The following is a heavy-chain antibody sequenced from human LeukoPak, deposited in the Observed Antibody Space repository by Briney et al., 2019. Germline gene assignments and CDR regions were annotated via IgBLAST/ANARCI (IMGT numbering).Heavy chain of an antibody. V-gene: IGHV3-66*01. CDR3: ARVTPDYYGSGSYYYFDY. D-gene: IGHD3-10*01. Sequence: GGSLRLSCAASGFTVSSNCMSWVRQAPGKGLEWVSVIYSGGSTYYADSVKGRFTISRDNSKNTLYLQMNSLRAEDTAVYYCARVTPDYYGSGSYYYFDYWGQGTLVTVSS. J-gene: IGHJ4*02. CDR1: GFTVSSNC. CDR2: IYSGGST.